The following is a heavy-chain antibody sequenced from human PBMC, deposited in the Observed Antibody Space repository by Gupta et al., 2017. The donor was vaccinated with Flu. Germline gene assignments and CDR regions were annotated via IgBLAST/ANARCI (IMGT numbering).Heavy chain of an antibody. Sequence: QVQLQQWGAGLLKPSETLSLTCAVYGGYFSGYYWRWIRQPPGKGLEWIGEINHSGSTNYNPSLKSRVTISVDTSKNQFSLKLSSVTAADTAVYYCARGSPHIVVVTAILRPYYFDYWGQGTLVTVSS. CDR1: GGYFSGYY. V-gene: IGHV4-34*01. CDR2: INHSGST. J-gene: IGHJ4*02. CDR3: ARGSPHIVVVTAILRPYYFDY. D-gene: IGHD2-21*02.